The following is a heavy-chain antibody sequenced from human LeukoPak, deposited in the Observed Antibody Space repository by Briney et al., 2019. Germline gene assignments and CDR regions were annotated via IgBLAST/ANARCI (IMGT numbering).Heavy chain of an antibody. J-gene: IGHJ4*02. D-gene: IGHD3-16*01. CDR1: GFTFSNYW. Sequence: GGSLRLSCAASGFTFSNYWMSWVRQAPGKGLEWVAVIWYDGSNKYYADSVKGRFTISRDNSMNTLYLQMNSLRAEDTAVYYCARGQGALWGQGTLVTVSS. CDR3: ARGQGAL. CDR2: IWYDGSNK. V-gene: IGHV3-33*08.